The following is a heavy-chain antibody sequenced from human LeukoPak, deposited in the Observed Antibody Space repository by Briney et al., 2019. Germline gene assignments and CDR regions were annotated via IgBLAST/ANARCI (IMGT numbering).Heavy chain of an antibody. CDR3: ARARYTTNWRFDY. D-gene: IGHD7-27*01. CDR1: GGSISSYY. CDR2: IYYSGST. J-gene: IGHJ4*01. Sequence: PSETLSLTCTVSGGSISSYYWSWIRQPPGKGLEWIGYIYYSGSTNYNPSLKSRVTISVDTSKNQFSLKLSSVTAADTAVYYCARARYTTNWRFDYWGQGILVTVSA. V-gene: IGHV4-59*12.